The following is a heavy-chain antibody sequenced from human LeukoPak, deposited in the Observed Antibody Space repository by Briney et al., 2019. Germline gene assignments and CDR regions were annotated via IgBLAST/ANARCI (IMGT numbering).Heavy chain of an antibody. Sequence: PSETLSLTCTVSGGSISSGGYYWSWIRQHPGKGLEWIGYIYYSGNTYYNPSLKSRVTISVDTSKNQFSLKLSSVTAADTAVYYCAKDVYGDYGGLDYWGQGTLVTVSS. CDR3: AKDVYGDYGGLDY. V-gene: IGHV4-31*03. J-gene: IGHJ4*02. D-gene: IGHD4-17*01. CDR2: IYYSGNT. CDR1: GGSISSGGYY.